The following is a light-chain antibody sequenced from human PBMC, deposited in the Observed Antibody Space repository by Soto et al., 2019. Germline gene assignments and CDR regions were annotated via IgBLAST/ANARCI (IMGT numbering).Light chain of an antibody. Sequence: QSVLTQPPSVTGAPGQRVTISCTGSNSNIGAGYDVSWYQQFPGTAPKLLIYGNTNRPSGVPDRFSGSKSGNTASLTVSGLQAEDEADYYCSSYAGSNNVFGTGTKLTVL. V-gene: IGLV1-40*01. CDR2: GNT. J-gene: IGLJ1*01. CDR1: NSNIGAGYD. CDR3: SSYAGSNNV.